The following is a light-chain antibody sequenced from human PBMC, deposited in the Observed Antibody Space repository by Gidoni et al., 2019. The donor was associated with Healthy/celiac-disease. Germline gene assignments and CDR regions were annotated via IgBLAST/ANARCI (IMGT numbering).Light chain of an antibody. Sequence: EIVMTQSPATLSVSPGERATLSCRDSQSVNSNLAWYQQKPGQATRLLIYGASTRATGIPARFSGSGCGKEFTLTISSLQSEDFAVDYSQQYNNWHRPPLTFGGGTKVEIK. CDR1: QSVNSN. J-gene: IGKJ4*01. CDR3: QQYNNWHRPPLT. V-gene: IGKV3-15*01. CDR2: GAS.